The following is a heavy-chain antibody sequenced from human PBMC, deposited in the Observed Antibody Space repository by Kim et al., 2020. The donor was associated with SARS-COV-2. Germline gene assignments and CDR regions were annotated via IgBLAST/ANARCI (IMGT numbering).Heavy chain of an antibody. CDR2: ISAYNGNT. J-gene: IGHJ6*02. CDR1: GYTFTSYG. Sequence: ASVKVSCKASGYTFTSYGISWVRQAPGQGLEWMGWISAYNGNTNYAQKLQGRVTMTTDTSTSTAYMELRSLRSDDTAVYYCARDVSITIFGVRYYGMDVWGQGTTVTVSS. CDR3: ARDVSITIFGVRYYGMDV. V-gene: IGHV1-18*01. D-gene: IGHD3-3*01.